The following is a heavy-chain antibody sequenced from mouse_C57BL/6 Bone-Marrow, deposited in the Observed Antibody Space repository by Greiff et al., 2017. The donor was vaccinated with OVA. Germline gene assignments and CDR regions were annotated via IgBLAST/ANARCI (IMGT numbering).Heavy chain of an antibody. CDR3: ARPGDGSSYYFDY. CDR1: GFTFSSYT. V-gene: IGHV5-9*01. D-gene: IGHD1-1*01. Sequence: EVMLVESGGGLVKPGGSLKLSCAASGFTFSSYTMSWVRQTPEKRLEWVATISGGGGNTYYPDSVKGRFTISRDNAKNTLYLQMSSLRSEDTALYYCARPGDGSSYYFDYWGQGTTLTVSS. J-gene: IGHJ2*01. CDR2: ISGGGGNT.